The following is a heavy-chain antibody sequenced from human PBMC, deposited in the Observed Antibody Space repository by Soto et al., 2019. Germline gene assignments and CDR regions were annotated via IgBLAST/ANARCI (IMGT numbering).Heavy chain of an antibody. V-gene: IGHV1-2*02. Sequence: ASVKDSCKASGYTFTDYYIHWVRQAPGQGLEWVGWINPDSGGTNLAQRFQGRVTMTSDTSINTAYMELSSLRSDDTAVYYCAIRTGQLAIISEFDGDWFFEVWGRGTLVTVSS. CDR1: GYTFTDYY. J-gene: IGHJ2*01. CDR2: INPDSGGT. D-gene: IGHD2-2*01. CDR3: AIRTGQLAIISEFDGDWFFEV.